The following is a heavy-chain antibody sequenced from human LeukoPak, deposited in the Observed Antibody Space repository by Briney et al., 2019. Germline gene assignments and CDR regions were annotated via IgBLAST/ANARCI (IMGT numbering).Heavy chain of an antibody. CDR2: INPNSGGT. Sequence: ASVKVSCKASGYTFTGYYMHWVRQAPGQGLEWMGWINPNSGGTNYAQKFQGRVTMTRDTSISTAYMELSRLRSDDTAVYYCARVPRWFALDTFNFWGQGTMVTVSS. D-gene: IGHD3-10*01. V-gene: IGHV1-2*02. CDR3: ARVPRWFALDTFNF. J-gene: IGHJ3*01. CDR1: GYTFTGYY.